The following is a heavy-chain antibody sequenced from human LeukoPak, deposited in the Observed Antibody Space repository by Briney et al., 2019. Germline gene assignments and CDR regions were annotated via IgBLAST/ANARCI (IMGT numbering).Heavy chain of an antibody. CDR2: INPNSGGT. D-gene: IGHD2-2*02. CDR1: GYTFTSYD. CDR3: ARDPRDIVVVPAAIGNWFDP. Sequence: ASVKVSCKASGYTFTSYDINWVRQAPGQGLEWMGWINPNSGGTNYAQKFQGRVTMTRDTSISTAYMELSRLRSDDTAVYYCARDPRDIVVVPAAIGNWFDPWGQGTLVTVFS. V-gene: IGHV1-2*02. J-gene: IGHJ5*02.